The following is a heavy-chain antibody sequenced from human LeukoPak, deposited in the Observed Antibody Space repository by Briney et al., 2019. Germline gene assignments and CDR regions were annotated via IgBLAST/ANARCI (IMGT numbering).Heavy chain of an antibody. CDR3: SQSGNSFGHYGGGFDY. CDR2: LYWDDEK. V-gene: IGHV2-5*02. CDR1: GFSLNTHGVG. Sequence: SGPTLVNPTQTLTLTCTFSGFSLNTHGVGVAWIRQPPGKALEWLALLYWDDEKRYSPSLQSRLTVTKDTSTNQVVLTMTNVDPVDTATYFCSQSGNSFGHYGGGFDYWGQGTLVTVSS. J-gene: IGHJ4*02. D-gene: IGHD5-18*01.